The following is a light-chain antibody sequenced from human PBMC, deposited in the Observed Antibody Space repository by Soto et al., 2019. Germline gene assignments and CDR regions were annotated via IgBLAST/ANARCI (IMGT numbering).Light chain of an antibody. CDR3: HQYHNWPPA. CDR1: QSVSNNY. V-gene: IGKV3-20*01. J-gene: IGKJ1*01. CDR2: GAS. Sequence: EIVLTQSPGTLSLSPGERATLSCRASQSVSNNYLAWYQQKPGQAPRLLIYGASSRATDIPDRFSGSGSGTDFTLTISRLQSEDFAVYYCHQYHNWPPAFGQGTKVDIK.